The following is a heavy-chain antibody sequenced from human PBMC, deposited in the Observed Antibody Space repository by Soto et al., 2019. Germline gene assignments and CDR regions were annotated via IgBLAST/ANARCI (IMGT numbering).Heavy chain of an antibody. CDR1: RGTFSMYA. J-gene: IGHJ6*02. Sequence: QVQLVQSGAEVKKPGSSVKVSCKASRGTFSMYAITWVRQAPGQGIEWMRGFIPIFRKASYAQKIQNRATITADESKSSAYMELSSLRFEDTAVYYCARVGYNRPSTMLHGMDVWGQGTTVTVSS. CDR3: ARVGYNRPSTMLHGMDV. CDR2: FIPIFRKA. D-gene: IGHD1-20*01. V-gene: IGHV1-69*01.